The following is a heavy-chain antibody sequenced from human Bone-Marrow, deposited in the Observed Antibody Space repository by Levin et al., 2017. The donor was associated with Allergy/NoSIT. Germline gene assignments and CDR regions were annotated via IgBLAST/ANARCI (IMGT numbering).Heavy chain of an antibody. Sequence: GGSLRLSCAASGFTFSSYAMSWVRQAPGKGLEWVSAITGNTGSTNYEDSVKGRFTTSRDNSKNTLYLQMNSLRAEDTAVYYCAKDAAPDYYMDVWGKGTTVTVSS. V-gene: IGHV3-23*01. D-gene: IGHD6-25*01. J-gene: IGHJ6*03. CDR1: GFTFSSYA. CDR3: AKDAAPDYYMDV. CDR2: ITGNTGST.